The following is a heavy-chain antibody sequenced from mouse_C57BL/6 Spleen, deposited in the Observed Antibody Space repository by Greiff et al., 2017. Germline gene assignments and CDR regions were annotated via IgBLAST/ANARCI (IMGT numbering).Heavy chain of an antibody. Sequence: EVQGVESGPELVKPGDSVKISCKASGYSFTGYFMNWVMQSHGKSLEWIGRINPYNGDTFYNQKFKGKATLTVDKSSSTAHMELRSLTSEDAAVYYCAKSGIYYDYDGGFDYWGQGTTLTVSS. CDR3: AKSGIYYDYDGGFDY. V-gene: IGHV1-20*01. D-gene: IGHD2-4*01. CDR2: INPYNGDT. J-gene: IGHJ2*01. CDR1: GYSFTGYF.